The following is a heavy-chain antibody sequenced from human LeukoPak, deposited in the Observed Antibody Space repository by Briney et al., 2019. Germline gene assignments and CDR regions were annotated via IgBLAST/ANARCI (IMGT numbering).Heavy chain of an antibody. V-gene: IGHV3-30*02. CDR2: IRFDGSNE. CDR1: GFTFSTYG. D-gene: IGHD5-18*01. CDR3: ARDLGYSYGPFDY. Sequence: PGGSLKLSCAASGFTFSTYGMHWVRQAPDKGLEWVAFIRFDGSNEYYADSVKGRFTISRDNAKNSLYLQMNSLRAEDTAVYYCARDLGYSYGPFDYWGQGTLVTVSS. J-gene: IGHJ4*02.